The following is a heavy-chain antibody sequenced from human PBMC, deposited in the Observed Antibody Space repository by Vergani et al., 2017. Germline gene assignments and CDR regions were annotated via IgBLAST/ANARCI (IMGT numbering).Heavy chain of an antibody. D-gene: IGHD1-26*01. Sequence: QVQLQQWGAGLLKPSETLSLTCAVYGGSFSGYYWSWIRQPPGKGLEWIGEINHSGSTNYNPSLKSRVTMSVDTSKNQFSLKLSSVTAADTAVYYCARGRRGSSAAFDIWGQGTMVTVSS. V-gene: IGHV4-34*01. CDR3: ARGRRGSSAAFDI. J-gene: IGHJ3*02. CDR1: GGSFSGYY. CDR2: INHSGST.